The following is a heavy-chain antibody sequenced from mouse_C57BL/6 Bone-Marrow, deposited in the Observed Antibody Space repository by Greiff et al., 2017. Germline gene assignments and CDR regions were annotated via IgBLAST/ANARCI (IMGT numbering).Heavy chain of an antibody. CDR2: IDPSDSET. V-gene: IGHV1-52*01. D-gene: IGHD1-1*01. Sequence: QVQLQQPGAELVRPGSSVKLSCKASGYTFTSYWMHWVKQRPIQGLEWIGNIDPSDSETHYNQKFKDKATLTVDKSSSTAYMQLSSLTSEDAAVYYSAREDNGTTYFDYWGQGTTLTVSS. CDR1: GYTFTSYW. CDR3: AREDNGTTYFDY. J-gene: IGHJ2*01.